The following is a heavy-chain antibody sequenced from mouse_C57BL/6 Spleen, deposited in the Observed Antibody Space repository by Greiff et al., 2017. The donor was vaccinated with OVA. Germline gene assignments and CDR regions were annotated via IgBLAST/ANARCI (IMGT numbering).Heavy chain of an antibody. V-gene: IGHV1-61*01. J-gene: IGHJ3*01. CDR3: AREYSNYSFAY. D-gene: IGHD2-5*01. Sequence: QVQLKQPGAELVRPGSSVKLSCKASGYTFTSYWMDWVKQRPGQGLEWIGNIYPSDSETHYNQKFKDKATLTVDKSSSTAYMQLSSLTSEDSAVYYCAREYSNYSFAYWGQGTLVTVSA. CDR1: GYTFTSYW. CDR2: IYPSDSET.